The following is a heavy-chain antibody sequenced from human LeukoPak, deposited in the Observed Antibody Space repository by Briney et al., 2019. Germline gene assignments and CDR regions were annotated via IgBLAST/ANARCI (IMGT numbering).Heavy chain of an antibody. V-gene: IGHV3-23*01. J-gene: IGHJ4*02. Sequence: GGSLRLSCAASGFTFSSYAMSWVRQAPGKGLEWVSAISGSGGSTYYADSVKGRFTISRDNAKNSLYLQMNSLRAEDTALYYCARVPVFGVVITRGFDYWGQGTLVTVSS. D-gene: IGHD3-3*01. CDR3: ARVPVFGVVITRGFDY. CDR1: GFTFSSYA. CDR2: ISGSGGST.